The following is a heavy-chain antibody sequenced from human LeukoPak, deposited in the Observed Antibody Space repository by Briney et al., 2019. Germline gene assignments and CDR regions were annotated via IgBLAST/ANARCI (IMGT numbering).Heavy chain of an antibody. V-gene: IGHV1-2*02. CDR2: INPNSGGT. J-gene: IGHJ4*02. Sequence: ASVKVSCKASGYTFTGYYMHWVRQAPGQGLEWMGWINPNSGGTNCAQKFQGRVTMTRDTSISTAYMELSRLRSDDTAVYYCARAEYGSGSYHPDYWGQGTLVTVSS. D-gene: IGHD3-10*01. CDR1: GYTFTGYY. CDR3: ARAEYGSGSYHPDY.